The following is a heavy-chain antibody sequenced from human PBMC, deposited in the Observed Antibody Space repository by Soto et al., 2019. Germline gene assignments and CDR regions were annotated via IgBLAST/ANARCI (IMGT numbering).Heavy chain of an antibody. J-gene: IGHJ5*02. V-gene: IGHV4-39*01. CDR1: GGSISSSSYY. Sequence: SETLSLTCTVSGGSISSSSYYWGWIRQPPGKGLEWIGSIYYSGSTYYNPSLKSRVTISVDTSKNQFSLKLSSVTAADTAVYYCARQTIWGSYRYVNWFDPWGQGTLVTVSS. CDR3: ARQTIWGSYRYVNWFDP. CDR2: IYYSGST. D-gene: IGHD3-16*02.